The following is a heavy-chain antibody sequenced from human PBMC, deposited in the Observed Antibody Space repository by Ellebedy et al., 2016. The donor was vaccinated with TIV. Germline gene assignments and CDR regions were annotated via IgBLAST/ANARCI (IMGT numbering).Heavy chain of an antibody. J-gene: IGHJ4*02. CDR2: VSNDGSNK. CDR1: GFTFNSYA. CDR3: ARAAYYYGSGSYFPGNPNNNFDY. D-gene: IGHD3-10*01. V-gene: IGHV3-30*07. Sequence: PGGSLRLSCAASGFTFNSYAIHWVRQAPGRGLEWVAVVSNDGSNKYYAESVKGRFTISRDNSKNTLYLQMNSLRAEDTAVYYCARAAYYYGSGSYFPGNPNNNFDYWGQGTLVTVSS.